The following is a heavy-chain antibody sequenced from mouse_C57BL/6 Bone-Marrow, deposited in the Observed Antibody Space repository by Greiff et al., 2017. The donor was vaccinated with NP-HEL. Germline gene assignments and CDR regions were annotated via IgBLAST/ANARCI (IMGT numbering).Heavy chain of an antibody. CDR1: GFNIKDDY. D-gene: IGHD1-1*01. CDR2: IDPENGDT. CDR3: TAITTVVATSGFDY. Sequence: EVQLQQSGAELVRPGASVKLSCTASGFNIKDDYMHWVKQRPEQGLEWIGWIDPENGDTEYASKFQGKATITADTSSNTAYLQLSSLTSEDTAVDYCTAITTVVATSGFDYGGQGTTLTVSS. J-gene: IGHJ2*01. V-gene: IGHV14-4*01.